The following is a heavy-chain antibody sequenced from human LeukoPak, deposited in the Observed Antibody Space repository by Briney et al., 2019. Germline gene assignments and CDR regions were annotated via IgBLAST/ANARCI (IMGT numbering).Heavy chain of an antibody. CDR3: ARDPEYRYYFDY. CDR1: GFTFSSYW. CDR2: INSDGSST. V-gene: IGHV3-74*01. J-gene: IGHJ4*02. Sequence: GGSLRLSCAASGFTFSSYWMHWVRQAPGKGLVWVSRINSDGSSTSYADSVKGRFTISRDNAKNTLYLQMNSLRAEDTAMYYCARDPEYRYYFDYWGQGTLVTVSS. D-gene: IGHD1-14*01.